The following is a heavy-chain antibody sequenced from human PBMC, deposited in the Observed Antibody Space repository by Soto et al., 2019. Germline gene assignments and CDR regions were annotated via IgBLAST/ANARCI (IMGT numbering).Heavy chain of an antibody. V-gene: IGHV1-18*01. CDR2: ISAYNGNT. J-gene: IGHJ4*02. CDR3: ARLEDDNYPMFDY. CDR1: GYTFTSYG. D-gene: IGHD4-4*01. Sequence: QVQLVQSGAEVKKPGASVKVSCKASGYTFTSYGISWVRQAPGQGLEGMGWISAYNGNTNYAQKLQGRVTMTTDTPTSTAYMELRRLRSDDTAVYYCARLEDDNYPMFDYWGQGTLVTVSS.